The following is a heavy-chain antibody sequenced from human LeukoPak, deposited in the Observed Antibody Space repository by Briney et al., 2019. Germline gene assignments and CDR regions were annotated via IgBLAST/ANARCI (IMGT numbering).Heavy chain of an antibody. Sequence: ASVTVSCKVSGYTLTELSMHWVRQAPGKGVEWMGGFDPEDGETIYAQTFQGRVTMTEDTSTDTAYMELSSLRSEDTAVYYCATDRYCSSTSCYAGRGCWFDPWGQGTLVTVSS. J-gene: IGHJ5*02. D-gene: IGHD2-2*01. CDR1: GYTLTELS. CDR3: ATDRYCSSTSCYAGRGCWFDP. V-gene: IGHV1-24*01. CDR2: FDPEDGET.